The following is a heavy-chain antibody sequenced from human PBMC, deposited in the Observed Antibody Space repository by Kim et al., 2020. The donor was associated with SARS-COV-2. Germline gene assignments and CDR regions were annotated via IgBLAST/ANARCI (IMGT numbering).Heavy chain of an antibody. CDR2: IYYSGST. CDR3: ARLTQWLFFDY. CDR1: GGSISSSSYY. V-gene: IGHV4-39*01. D-gene: IGHD3-22*01. J-gene: IGHJ4*02. Sequence: SETLSLTCTVSGGSISSSSYYWGWIRQPPGKGLEWIGSIYYSGSTYYNPSLKSRVTISVDTSKNQFSLKLSSVTAADTAVYYCARLTQWLFFDYWGQGTLVTVSS.